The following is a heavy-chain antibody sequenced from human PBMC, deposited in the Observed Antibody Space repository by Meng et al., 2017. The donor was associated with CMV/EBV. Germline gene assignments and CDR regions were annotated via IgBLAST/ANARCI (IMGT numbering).Heavy chain of an antibody. D-gene: IGHD2-2*01. CDR3: ARGRYCSSTSCYGMDV. CDR2: IYYSGST. Sequence: SETLSLTCTVSGGSISSGGYYWSWIRQHPGKGLEWIGYIYYSGSTYYNPSLKSRVTISVDTSKNQFSLKLSSVTAADTAVYYCARGRYCSSTSCYGMDVWGQGTTVTVSS. V-gene: IGHV4-31*03. J-gene: IGHJ6*02. CDR1: GGSISSGGYY.